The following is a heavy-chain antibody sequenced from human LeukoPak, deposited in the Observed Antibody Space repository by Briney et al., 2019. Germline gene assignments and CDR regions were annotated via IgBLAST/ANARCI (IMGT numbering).Heavy chain of an antibody. CDR1: GGSISSYY. Sequence: SETLSLTCTVSGGSISSYYWSWIRQPPGKGLEWIGYIYYSGSTNYNPSLKSRVTISVDTSKNQFSLKLSSVTAADTAVYYCARGEPAPMGGLEFDPWGQGTLVTVSS. J-gene: IGHJ5*02. V-gene: IGHV4-59*01. CDR3: ARGEPAPMGGLEFDP. CDR2: IYYSGST. D-gene: IGHD2-2*01.